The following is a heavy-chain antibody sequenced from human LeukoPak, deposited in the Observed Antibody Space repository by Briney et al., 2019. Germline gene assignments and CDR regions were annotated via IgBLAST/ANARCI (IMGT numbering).Heavy chain of an antibody. CDR3: ARDLKRSRARWENLGFDP. CDR1: GGSFSGYY. CDR2: INHSGST. Sequence: PSETLSLTCAVYGGSFSGYYWSWIRQPPGKGLEWIGEINHSGSTNYNPSLKSRVTISVDTSKDQFSLKLSSVTAADTAVYYCARDLKRSRARWENLGFDPWGQGTLVTVSS. J-gene: IGHJ5*02. V-gene: IGHV4-34*01. D-gene: IGHD1-26*01.